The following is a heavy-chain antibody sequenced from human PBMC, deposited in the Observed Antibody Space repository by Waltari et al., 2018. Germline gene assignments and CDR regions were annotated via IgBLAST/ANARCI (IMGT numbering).Heavy chain of an antibody. J-gene: IGHJ4*02. Sequence: EVQLVESGGGLIQPGGSLRLSCAASGFTVSSHSMTWVRQAPGKGLEWVSVIYSGGTTYYADSVKGRFTISRDNSKNTVYLQLNSLTVEDTAVYYCAREHYGGGFWGQGTLVTVSS. CDR1: GFTVSSHS. CDR2: IYSGGTT. V-gene: IGHV3-53*01. D-gene: IGHD4-17*01. CDR3: AREHYGGGF.